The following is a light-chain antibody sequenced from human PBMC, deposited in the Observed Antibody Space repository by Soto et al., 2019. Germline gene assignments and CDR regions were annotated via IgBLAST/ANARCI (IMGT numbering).Light chain of an antibody. V-gene: IGKV3D-20*02. CDR1: QSVSSSY. J-gene: IGKJ5*01. CDR2: GAS. Sequence: ESVFTQAPGTLSLSPGQRATLSCRASQSVSSSYLAWYQQKPGQAPRLLIYGASSRATGIPDRFSGSGSGTDFTLTISSLEPEDFAVYYCQQRSNFITFGQGTRLEIK. CDR3: QQRSNFIT.